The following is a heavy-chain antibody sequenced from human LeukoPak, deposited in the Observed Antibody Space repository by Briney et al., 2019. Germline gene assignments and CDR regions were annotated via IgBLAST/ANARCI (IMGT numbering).Heavy chain of an antibody. CDR2: IYQGGST. D-gene: IGHD2-15*01. Sequence: SQTLSLTCAVSGGSISSGGYSWSWIRQPPGKGLEWIGFIYQGGSTNYNPSLKSRVTRSVDTSKNQFSLDLTSVTAADTAVYYCASGGWYRGYWGQGTLVTVSS. CDR3: ASGGWYRGY. V-gene: IGHV4-30-2*01. CDR1: GGSISSGGYS. J-gene: IGHJ4*02.